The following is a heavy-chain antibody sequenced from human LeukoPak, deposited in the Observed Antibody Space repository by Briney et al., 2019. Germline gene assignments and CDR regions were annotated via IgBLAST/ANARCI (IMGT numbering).Heavy chain of an antibody. J-gene: IGHJ4*02. V-gene: IGHV4-59*01. Sequence: SETLSLTCTVSGGSINYYYWSWIRQPPGKGLEWIGYIYYSGSTNYNPSLKSRVTISVDTSKNQFSLKLSSVTAADTAVYYCARGYDFWSGHLGYWGQGTLVTVSS. D-gene: IGHD3-3*01. CDR1: GGSINYYY. CDR3: ARGYDFWSGHLGY. CDR2: IYYSGST.